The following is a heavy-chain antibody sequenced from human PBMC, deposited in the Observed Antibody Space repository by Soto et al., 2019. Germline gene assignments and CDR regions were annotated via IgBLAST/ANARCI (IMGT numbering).Heavy chain of an antibody. Sequence: SETQSLTCTVSGGSIKNHYWSWIRLPPGKGLEWVGCIYYLGNTYYNPSLGSRVTMSVDTSKNQFSLKLSSVTAADTAVFYCAGLYPYESSGYHLDYWSQGTLVTVSS. CDR1: GGSIKNHY. CDR3: AGLYPYESSGYHLDY. V-gene: IGHV4-59*05. J-gene: IGHJ4*02. D-gene: IGHD3-22*01. CDR2: IYYLGNT.